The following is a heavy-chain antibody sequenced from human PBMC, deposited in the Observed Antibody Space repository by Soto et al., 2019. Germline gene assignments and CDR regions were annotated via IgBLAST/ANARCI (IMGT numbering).Heavy chain of an antibody. Sequence: EVQLLESGGGLVQAGGSLRLSCAASGFNFRSYVMSWVRQAPGKGLEWVAGMSGSGGSTYYADSVKGRFTISRDNSKNTLYLEMNSLRAEDTAVYYCAKDREGCGTTKCYLYCMDVWGQGTTVAVSS. CDR2: MSGSGGST. D-gene: IGHD2-2*01. CDR3: AKDREGCGTTKCYLYCMDV. CDR1: GFNFRSYV. J-gene: IGHJ6*02. V-gene: IGHV3-23*01.